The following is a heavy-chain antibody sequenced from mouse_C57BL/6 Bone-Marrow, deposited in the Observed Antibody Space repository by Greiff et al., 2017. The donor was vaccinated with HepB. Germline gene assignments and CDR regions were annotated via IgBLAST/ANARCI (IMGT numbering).Heavy chain of an antibody. CDR2: IDPENGDT. CDR3: TIYGREAY. D-gene: IGHD2-1*01. CDR1: GFNIKDDY. V-gene: IGHV14-4*01. J-gene: IGHJ3*01. Sequence: EVQLVESGAELVRPGASVKLSCTASGFNIKDDYMHWVKQRPEQGLEWIGWIDPENGDTEYASKFQGKATITADTSSNTAYLQLSSLTSEDTAVYYCTIYGREAYWGQGTLVTVSA.